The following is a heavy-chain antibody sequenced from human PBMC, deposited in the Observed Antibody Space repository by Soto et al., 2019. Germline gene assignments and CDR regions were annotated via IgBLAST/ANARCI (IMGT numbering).Heavy chain of an antibody. Sequence: GGSLRLSCAASGFTLRTYTMNWVRQAPGKGLEWVSSISISSSDRYYADSVRGRFTTSRDNAKNALYLQMNSLRADDTAVYFCVRGMNPLFGGQGTLVTVPQ. V-gene: IGHV3-21*06. J-gene: IGHJ4*01. CDR3: VRGMNPLF. CDR2: ISISSSDR. CDR1: GFTLRTYT.